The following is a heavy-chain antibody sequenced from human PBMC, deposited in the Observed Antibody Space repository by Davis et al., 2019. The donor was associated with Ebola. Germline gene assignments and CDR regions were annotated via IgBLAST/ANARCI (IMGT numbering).Heavy chain of an antibody. D-gene: IGHD6-13*01. Sequence: GESLKISCETSGFIFRNYVMSWVRQAPGKGLEWVAVISYDGSNKYYADSVKGRFTISRDNSKNTLYLQMNSLRAEDTAVYYCAKGTYSSSWGQGTLVTVSS. CDR3: AKGTYSSS. CDR1: GFIFRNYV. CDR2: ISYDGSNK. J-gene: IGHJ4*02. V-gene: IGHV3-30*18.